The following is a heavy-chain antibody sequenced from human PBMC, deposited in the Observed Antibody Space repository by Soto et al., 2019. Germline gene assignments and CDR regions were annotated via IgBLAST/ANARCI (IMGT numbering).Heavy chain of an antibody. CDR1: GYTFTSYG. Sequence: ASVKVSCKASGYTFTSYGISWVRQAPGQGLEWMGWISAYNGNTNYAQKLQGRVTMTTDTSTSTAYMELRSLRSDDTAVYYCAREPLVNGDKYYFDYWGQGTLVTVSS. D-gene: IGHD4-17*01. CDR2: ISAYNGNT. V-gene: IGHV1-18*01. CDR3: AREPLVNGDKYYFDY. J-gene: IGHJ4*02.